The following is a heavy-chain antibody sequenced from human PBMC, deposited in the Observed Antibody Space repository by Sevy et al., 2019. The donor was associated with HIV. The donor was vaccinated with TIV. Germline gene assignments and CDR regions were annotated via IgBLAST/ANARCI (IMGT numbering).Heavy chain of an antibody. Sequence: ASVKVSCKASGGTFSSYAISWVRQAPGQGLEWMGGIIPIFGTANYAQKFQGRVTITADESTSTAYMELSSLGSEDTAVYYCAHPPGIAVAGSDDAFDIWGQGTMVTVSS. CDR3: AHPPGIAVAGSDDAFDI. CDR2: IIPIFGTA. D-gene: IGHD6-19*01. V-gene: IGHV1-69*13. CDR1: GGTFSSYA. J-gene: IGHJ3*02.